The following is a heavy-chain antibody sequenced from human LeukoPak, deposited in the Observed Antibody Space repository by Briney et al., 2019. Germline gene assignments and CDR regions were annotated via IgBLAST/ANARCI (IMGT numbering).Heavy chain of an antibody. V-gene: IGHV3-23*01. CDR1: GFTFSSYG. D-gene: IGHD2-2*01. CDR3: AKEEVVPAAMDYYYMDV. Sequence: GGTLRLSCAASGFTFSSYGMSCVRQAPGKGLEWVSAISGSGGSTYYADSVKGRFTISRDNSKNTLYLQMNSLRAEDTAVYYCAKEEVVPAAMDYYYMDVWGKGTTVTISS. CDR2: ISGSGGST. J-gene: IGHJ6*03.